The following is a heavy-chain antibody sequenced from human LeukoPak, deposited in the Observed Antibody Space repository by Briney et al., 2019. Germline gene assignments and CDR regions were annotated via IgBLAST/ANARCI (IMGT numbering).Heavy chain of an antibody. CDR2: ITSSSTTI. Sequence: GGSLRLSCAASGFAFSSYSMNWGRQAPGKGLEWISYITSSSTTIYYADSVKGRFTISRDNAKNSLYLQMNSLRDEDTAVYYCARIGDCSRWGRGNLFTVSS. CDR3: ARIGDCSR. J-gene: IGHJ4*02. D-gene: IGHD2-2*01. V-gene: IGHV3-48*02. CDR1: GFAFSSYS.